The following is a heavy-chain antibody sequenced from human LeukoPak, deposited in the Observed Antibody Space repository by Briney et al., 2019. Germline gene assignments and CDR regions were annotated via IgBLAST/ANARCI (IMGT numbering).Heavy chain of an antibody. J-gene: IGHJ5*02. CDR2: ISDSGGLT. V-gene: IGHV3-23*01. CDR3: AQGPPYNIGWLHWFDP. CDR1: GFTFRSHA. Sequence: GGSLRLSCVASGFTFRSHAMRWVRQAPGKGLEGVSVISDSGGLTPHADSVKRRFTITRDNSKNTLYLHMSSVRVEDTGVYYCAQGPPYNIGWLHWFDPRGQATLVTVSS. D-gene: IGHD6-19*01.